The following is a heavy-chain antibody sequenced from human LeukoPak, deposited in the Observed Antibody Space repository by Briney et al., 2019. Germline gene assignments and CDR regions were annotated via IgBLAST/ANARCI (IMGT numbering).Heavy chain of an antibody. V-gene: IGHV6-1*01. CDR3: ARGNGYPFDY. Sequence: SQTLSLTCAISGDSLSSNSATWNWVRQSPLRGLEWLGRTYYRSKWYNDYAVSVKGRVTINPDASKKQFSLQLNSVTPEDTAMYYCARGNGYPFDYWGQGTLVTVSS. CDR1: GDSLSSNSAT. D-gene: IGHD3-16*01. J-gene: IGHJ4*02. CDR2: TYYRSKWYN.